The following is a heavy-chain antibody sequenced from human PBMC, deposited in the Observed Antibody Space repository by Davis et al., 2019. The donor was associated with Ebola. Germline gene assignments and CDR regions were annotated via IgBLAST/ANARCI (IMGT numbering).Heavy chain of an antibody. CDR2: MNPNSGNT. CDR1: GYTFTSYD. V-gene: IGHV1-8*01. J-gene: IGHJ3*02. CDR3: ARGRDYDILTGYYKGDAFDI. D-gene: IGHD3-9*01. Sequence: AASVKVSCKASGYTFTSYDINWVRQATGQGLEWMGWMNPNSGNTGYAQKFQGRVTMTRNTSISTAYMELSSLRSEDTAVYYCARGRDYDILTGYYKGDAFDIWGQGTMVTVSS.